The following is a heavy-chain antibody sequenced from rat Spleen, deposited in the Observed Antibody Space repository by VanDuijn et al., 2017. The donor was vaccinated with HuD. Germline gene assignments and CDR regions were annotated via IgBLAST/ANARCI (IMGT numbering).Heavy chain of an antibody. V-gene: IGHV5S10*01. J-gene: IGHJ2*01. D-gene: IGHD1-11*01. CDR2: ISYDGRSS. CDR1: GFTFSNYN. CDR3: ARHRNYGGIPFDF. Sequence: EVQLVESGGGLVQPGRSLKLSCVASGFTFSNYNMAWVRQAPKKGLEWVATISYDGRSSYYRDSVKGRFTISRDNAKSSLYLQMDSLRPEDTATYYCARHRNYGGIPFDFWGQGVMVTVSS.